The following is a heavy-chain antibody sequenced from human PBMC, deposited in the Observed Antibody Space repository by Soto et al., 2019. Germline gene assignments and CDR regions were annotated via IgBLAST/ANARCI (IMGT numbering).Heavy chain of an antibody. Sequence: QVQLVESGGGVVQPGRSLRLSCAASGFTFSSYGMHWVRQAPGKGLEWVAVISYDGSNKYYADSVKGRFTISRDNSMNTLYLQMNSLRAEDTAVYYCAKDNRCSSTSCYDDYPTDYGMDVWGQGTTVTVSS. J-gene: IGHJ6*02. CDR1: GFTFSSYG. CDR3: AKDNRCSSTSCYDDYPTDYGMDV. CDR2: ISYDGSNK. D-gene: IGHD2-2*01. V-gene: IGHV3-30*18.